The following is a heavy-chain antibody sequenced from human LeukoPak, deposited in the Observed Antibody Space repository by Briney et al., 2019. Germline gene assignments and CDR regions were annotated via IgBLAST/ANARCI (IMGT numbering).Heavy chain of an antibody. CDR2: INQDGRER. D-gene: IGHD6-19*01. Sequence: GGALRLSCAGYGYTFWSYWMSWVPEAPGRGLEGGANINQDGRERYYVESVKGRFSISRENAKNSLYMQMNSLRVEDTAVYYCARRRAVAFDYWGQGTLVTVSS. CDR1: GYTFWSYW. V-gene: IGHV3-7*01. CDR3: ARRRAVAFDY. J-gene: IGHJ4*02.